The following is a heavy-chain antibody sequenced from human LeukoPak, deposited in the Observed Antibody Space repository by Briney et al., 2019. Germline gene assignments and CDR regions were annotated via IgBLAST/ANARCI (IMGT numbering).Heavy chain of an antibody. D-gene: IGHD1-1*01. V-gene: IGHV4-4*07. CDR3: ARDFRTIGNLIHYYYHYMDV. Sequence: SETLSLTCTVSGGSISSYYWSWIRQPAGKGLEWIGRIYTSGSTNYNPSLKSRVTMSVDTSKNQFSLKLSSVTAADTAVYYCARDFRTIGNLIHYYYHYMDVWGKGTTVTVSS. CDR2: IYTSGST. CDR1: GGSISSYY. J-gene: IGHJ6*03.